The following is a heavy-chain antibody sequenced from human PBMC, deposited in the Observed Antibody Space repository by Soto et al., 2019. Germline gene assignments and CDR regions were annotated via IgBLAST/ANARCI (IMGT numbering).Heavy chain of an antibody. Sequence: ASVKVSCKASGYTFTSYGISWVRQAPGQGLEWMGWISAYNGNTNYAQKLQGRVTMTTDTSTSTAYMELRSLRSDDTAVYYCAREVAITIFGVVAYDAFHIWGQGTMVTVS. CDR2: ISAYNGNT. CDR3: AREVAITIFGVVAYDAFHI. J-gene: IGHJ3*02. CDR1: GYTFTSYG. V-gene: IGHV1-18*01. D-gene: IGHD3-3*01.